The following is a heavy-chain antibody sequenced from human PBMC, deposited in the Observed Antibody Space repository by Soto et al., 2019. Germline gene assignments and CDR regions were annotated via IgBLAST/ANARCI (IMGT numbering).Heavy chain of an antibody. CDR3: TTDKGEYSNYGSIENFDF. CDR2: IKSKTDGGTT. Sequence: EVQLVESGGGLVKPGGSLRLSCAASGFTFSNAWMNWVRQAPGKGLEWVGRIKSKTDGGTTDYAAPVKGRFTISRDDSKNTLYLQMNSLKTEDTAVYYCTTDKGEYSNYGSIENFDFWGLGTLVTVSS. D-gene: IGHD4-4*01. V-gene: IGHV3-15*07. J-gene: IGHJ4*02. CDR1: GFTFSNAW.